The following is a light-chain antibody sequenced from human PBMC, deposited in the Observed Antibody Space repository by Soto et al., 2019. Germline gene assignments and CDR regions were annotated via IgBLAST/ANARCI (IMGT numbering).Light chain of an antibody. CDR3: CSYAGGTSVV. CDR1: SSDVGKYNL. J-gene: IGLJ2*01. CDR2: EDV. V-gene: IGLV2-23*01. Sequence: QSVLTRPASVSGSPGQSITISCTGTSSDVGKYNLVSWYQQHPGKAPKLMIYEDVERPSGISNRFSGSKSGNTASLTISGLRTEDEADYYCCSYAGGTSVVFGGGAKVTVL.